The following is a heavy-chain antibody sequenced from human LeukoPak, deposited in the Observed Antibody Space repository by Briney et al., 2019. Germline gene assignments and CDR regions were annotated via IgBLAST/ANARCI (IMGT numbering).Heavy chain of an antibody. CDR2: INHSGST. CDR3: ARGSSGPYYYMDV. CDR1: GGSFSGYY. Sequence: PSETLSLTCAAYGGSFSGYYWSWIRQPPGKGLEWIGEINHSGSTNYNPSLKSRVTISVDTSKNQFSLKLSSVTAADTAVYYCARGSSGPYYYMDVWGKGTTVTVSS. J-gene: IGHJ6*03. V-gene: IGHV4-34*01. D-gene: IGHD6-19*01.